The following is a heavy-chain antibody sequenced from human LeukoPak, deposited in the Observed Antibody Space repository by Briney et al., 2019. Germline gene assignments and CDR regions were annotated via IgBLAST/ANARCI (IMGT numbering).Heavy chain of an antibody. J-gene: IGHJ4*02. V-gene: IGHV3-30*18. CDR3: AKALGSTCLDY. CDR2: ISYDGSIK. Sequence: GRSLRLSCAASGFTFSGYGIHWVRQAPGKGLEWAAFISYDGSIKYYVDSVKGRFTISRDNSKNTLYLQVNSLRVEDTAFYYCAKALGSTCLDYWGQGTLVTVSS. D-gene: IGHD6-13*01. CDR1: GFTFSGYG.